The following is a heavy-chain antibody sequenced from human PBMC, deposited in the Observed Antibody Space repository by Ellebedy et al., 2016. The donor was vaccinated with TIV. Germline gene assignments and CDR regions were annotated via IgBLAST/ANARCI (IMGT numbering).Heavy chain of an antibody. CDR3: ARVPPGAYGSGSYFGDDY. J-gene: IGHJ4*02. Sequence: GESLKISCAASGFTFSNYWMNWVRQAPGKGPEWVATIKQDGREKFYVDSVKGRFTISRDNAKNLLYLQMNNLRAEDTAVYYCARVPPGAYGSGSYFGDDYWGQGTLVTVSS. D-gene: IGHD3-10*01. V-gene: IGHV3-7*01. CDR1: GFTFSNYW. CDR2: IKQDGREK.